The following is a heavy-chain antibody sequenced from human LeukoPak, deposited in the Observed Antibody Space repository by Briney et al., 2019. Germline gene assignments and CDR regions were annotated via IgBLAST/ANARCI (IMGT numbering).Heavy chain of an antibody. CDR1: GFTFSSYG. D-gene: IGHD6-13*01. Sequence: GRSLRLSCAASGFTFSSYGMHWVRQAPGKGLEWVAVISYDGSNKYYADSVKGRFTISRDNSKNTLYLQMNSLRAEDTAVYYCAKDEIDSSSFQHWGQGTLVTVSS. V-gene: IGHV3-30*18. J-gene: IGHJ1*01. CDR2: ISYDGSNK. CDR3: AKDEIDSSSFQH.